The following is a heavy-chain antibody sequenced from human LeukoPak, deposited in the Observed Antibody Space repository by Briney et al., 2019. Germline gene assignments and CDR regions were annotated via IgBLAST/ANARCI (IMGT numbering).Heavy chain of an antibody. CDR2: INPNSGGT. V-gene: IGHV1-2*06. J-gene: IGHJ4*02. Sequence: GASVKVSCKASGYTFTDYYIHWVRQAPGQRLEWMGRINPNSGGTNYAQKFQGRVTMTRDTSISTAYMELRRLRSDDTAVYYCARDFERPDYWGQGTLVTVSS. CDR1: GYTFTDYY. CDR3: ARDFERPDY.